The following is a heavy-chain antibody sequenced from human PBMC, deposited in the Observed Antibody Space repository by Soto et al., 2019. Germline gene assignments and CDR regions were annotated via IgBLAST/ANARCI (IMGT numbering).Heavy chain of an antibody. V-gene: IGHV1-18*01. D-gene: IGHD2-8*02. Sequence: QVQLVQSGAEVKKPGASVKVSCKASGYSFTSYGISWVRQAPGQGLEWMGWISAYNGNTNYAQKLQGRVTMTTDTYTSTAYVDLRSLRADDTAVYYCARDGGVQARFDPWGQGTLVTVSS. CDR1: GYSFTSYG. CDR3: ARDGGVQARFDP. CDR2: ISAYNGNT. J-gene: IGHJ5*02.